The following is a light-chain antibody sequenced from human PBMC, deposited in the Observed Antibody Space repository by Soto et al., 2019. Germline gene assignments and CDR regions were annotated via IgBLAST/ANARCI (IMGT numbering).Light chain of an antibody. CDR3: QQYFNTPLT. CDR2: WAS. V-gene: IGKV4-1*01. CDR1: QSVLNPSKIKNS. Sequence: DVVMTQSPASLAVSLGKRAPTTCESSQSVLNPSKIKNSLAWYQQKRGQPPKLLIYWASTRESGVPDRFSGSGSGTNFTLTISSLQAEDVAVYFCQQYFNTPLTFGQGTKVEIK. J-gene: IGKJ1*01.